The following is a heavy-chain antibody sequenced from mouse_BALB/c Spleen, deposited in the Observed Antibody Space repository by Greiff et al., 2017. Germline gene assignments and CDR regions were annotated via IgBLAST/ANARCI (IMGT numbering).Heavy chain of an antibody. CDR1: GYTFTSYV. CDR2: INPYNDGT. CDR3: ARGLLGAWFAY. D-gene: IGHD2-3*01. V-gene: IGHV1-14*01. Sequence: EVQLQESGPELVKPGASVKMSCKASGYTFTSYVMHWVKQKPGQGLEWIGYINPYNDGTKYNEKFKGKATLTSDKSSSTAYMELSSLTSEDSAVYYCARGLLGAWFAYWGQGTLVTVSA. J-gene: IGHJ3*01.